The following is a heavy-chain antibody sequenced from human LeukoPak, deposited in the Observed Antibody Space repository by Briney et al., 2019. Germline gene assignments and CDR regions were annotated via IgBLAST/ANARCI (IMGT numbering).Heavy chain of an antibody. CDR2: IWYDGRNK. Sequence: PGGSLRLSCAASGFSFSKYGMHWVRQAPAKGLEWVAVIWYDGRNKFYADSAKGRFTLSRDNSKNTLYLQMNSLRADDTAVYYCAKDRAVAGTDARYYFDYWGQGTLVTVSS. J-gene: IGHJ4*02. V-gene: IGHV3-33*06. D-gene: IGHD6-19*01. CDR3: AKDRAVAGTDARYYFDY. CDR1: GFSFSKYG.